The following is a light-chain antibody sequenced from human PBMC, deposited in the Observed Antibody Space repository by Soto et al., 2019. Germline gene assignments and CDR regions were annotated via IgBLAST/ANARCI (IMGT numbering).Light chain of an antibody. Sequence: QSVLTQPASVSGSPGQSITISCTGTSSDIGAYNYVSWDQQHPGKTPKLMIYGVTNRPSGVSNRSSGSKSGSTASLTISGLQAEDEADYYCSSYTTSSTLEFGGGTRLTVL. CDR2: GVT. J-gene: IGLJ2*01. CDR1: SSDIGAYNY. V-gene: IGLV2-14*01. CDR3: SSYTTSSTLE.